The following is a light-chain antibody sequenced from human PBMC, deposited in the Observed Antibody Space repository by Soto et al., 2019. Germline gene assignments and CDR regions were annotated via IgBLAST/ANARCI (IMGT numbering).Light chain of an antibody. CDR3: QQGYRSRST. Sequence: IQLTPSPSSLSASVGDRVTVTCRASQSINIYLNWYQKKPGKAPTLLINPASSFQSAVPSRFSGGGSRTDFTLTISSLQPEDFATYDCQQGYRSRSTVGEGTKLEI. CDR2: PAS. CDR1: QSINIY. V-gene: IGKV1-39*01. J-gene: IGKJ2*01.